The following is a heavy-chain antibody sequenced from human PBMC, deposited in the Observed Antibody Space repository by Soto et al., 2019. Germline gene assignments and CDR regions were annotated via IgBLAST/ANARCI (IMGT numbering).Heavy chain of an antibody. Sequence: QVQLQESGPGLVKPSQTLSLTCTVSGGSISSGGYYWSWIRQHPGKGLEWIGYIYYSGSTYYNPSLTRRVTISVDTSKNQFSLKLSSVTAADTAVYYCARDRGQGGSSSHYFDYWGQGTLVTVSS. D-gene: IGHD6-6*01. J-gene: IGHJ4*02. CDR3: ARDRGQGGSSSHYFDY. CDR1: GGSISSGGYY. V-gene: IGHV4-31*03. CDR2: IYYSGST.